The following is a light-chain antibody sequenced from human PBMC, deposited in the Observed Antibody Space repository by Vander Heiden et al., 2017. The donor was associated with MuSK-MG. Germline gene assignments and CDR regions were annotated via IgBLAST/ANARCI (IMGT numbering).Light chain of an antibody. CDR3: SSYTSSSTLWV. Sequence: QSALTPPASVSGSPGQSITIACTGTSSDVCGYNYVSWYQQHPGKAPKLMIYAVTNRPSGVSNRFSGSKSGNTASLTISGLQAEDEADYYCSSYTSSSTLWVFGTGTKVTVL. V-gene: IGLV2-14*03. CDR2: AVT. CDR1: SSDVCGYNY. J-gene: IGLJ1*01.